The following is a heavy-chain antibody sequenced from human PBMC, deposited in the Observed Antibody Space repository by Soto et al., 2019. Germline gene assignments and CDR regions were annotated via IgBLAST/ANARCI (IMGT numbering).Heavy chain of an antibody. CDR3: AKDGNPIPYLTGYYRLGWFDP. D-gene: IGHD3-9*01. CDR1: GFSVSNNY. Sequence: PGGSLRLSCAASGFSVSNNYMSWVRQAPGKGLEWVSVIWTGGTTSYADSVKGRFTISRDNSKNTLYLQMNSLRAEDTAVYYCAKDGNPIPYLTGYYRLGWFDPWGQGTLVTVSS. V-gene: IGHV3-53*01. CDR2: IWTGGTT. J-gene: IGHJ5*02.